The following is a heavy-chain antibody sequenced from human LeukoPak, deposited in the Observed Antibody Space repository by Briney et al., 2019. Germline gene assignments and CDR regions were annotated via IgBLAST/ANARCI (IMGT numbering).Heavy chain of an antibody. D-gene: IGHD1-1*01. CDR2: IIPIFGTA. V-gene: IGHV1-69*05. CDR1: GGTFSSYA. J-gene: IGHJ4*02. Sequence: GSSVKVSCKASGGTFSSYAISWVRQAPGQGLEWMGGIIPIFGTANYAQKFQGRVTITTDESTSTAYMELSSLRAEDTAVYYCARVGNWNDRGDYWGQGTLVTVSS. CDR3: ARVGNWNDRGDY.